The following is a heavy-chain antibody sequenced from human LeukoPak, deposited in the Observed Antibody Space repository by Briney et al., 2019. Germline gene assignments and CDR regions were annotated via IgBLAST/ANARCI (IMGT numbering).Heavy chain of an antibody. Sequence: SETLSLTCAVYGGSFSGYYWSWIRQPPGKGLEWIGEINHSGSTNYNPSLKSRVTISVDTSKNQFSLKLTSVTAADAAVYYCARGLSAIVHWGQGTLVTVSP. CDR3: ARGLSAIVH. D-gene: IGHD2-21*02. CDR2: INHSGST. V-gene: IGHV4-34*01. J-gene: IGHJ4*02. CDR1: GGSFSGYY.